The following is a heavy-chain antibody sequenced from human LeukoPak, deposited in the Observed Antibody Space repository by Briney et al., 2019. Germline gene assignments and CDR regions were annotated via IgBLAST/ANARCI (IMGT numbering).Heavy chain of an antibody. CDR3: ARPNSGTYPYDAFDI. J-gene: IGHJ3*02. CDR1: GDSISGYY. D-gene: IGHD1-26*01. V-gene: IGHV4-59*08. Sequence: PSETLSLTCTVSGDSISGYYWSWIRQPPGKGLEWIGHIYYNGNTNYNASLKGRVAISVDTPKNQFSLKVTSLTAADTAVYYCARPNSGTYPYDAFDIWGQGTMITV. CDR2: IYYNGNT.